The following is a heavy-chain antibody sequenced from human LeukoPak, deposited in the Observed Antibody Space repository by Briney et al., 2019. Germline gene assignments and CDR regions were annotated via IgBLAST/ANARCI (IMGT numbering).Heavy chain of an antibody. J-gene: IGHJ4*02. CDR3: ARHRSGWLQSSFDY. CDR1: GGSISSSSSY. CDR2: IYYSGSS. Sequence: PSETLSLTCSVSGGSISSSSSYWGWIRQPPGKGLEWIVSIYYSGSSFDNPALKSRVTISVDTSKNQFSLKLSSVTAADTAVYYCARHRSGWLQSSFDYWGQGTLVTVSS. V-gene: IGHV4-39*01. D-gene: IGHD5-24*01.